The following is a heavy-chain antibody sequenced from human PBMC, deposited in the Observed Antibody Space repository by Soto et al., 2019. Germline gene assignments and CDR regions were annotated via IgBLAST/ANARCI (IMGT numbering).Heavy chain of an antibody. V-gene: IGHV4-59*01. CDR3: ARGVLAVAGVDY. J-gene: IGHJ4*02. CDR1: GGSISSYY. Sequence: SETLSLTCTVSGGSISSYYWSWIRQPPGKGLEWIGYIYYSGSTNYNPSLKGRVTISVDTSKNQFSLKLSSVTAADTAVYYCARGVLAVAGVDYWGQGTLVTVSS. CDR2: IYYSGST. D-gene: IGHD6-19*01.